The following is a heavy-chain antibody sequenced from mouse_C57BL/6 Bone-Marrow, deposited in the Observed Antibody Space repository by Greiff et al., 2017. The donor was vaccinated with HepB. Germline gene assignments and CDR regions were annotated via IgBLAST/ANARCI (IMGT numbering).Heavy chain of an antibody. CDR3: AREGYYYGSSSAWFAY. CDR2: IYPGSGST. Sequence: VQLQQPGAELVKPGASVKMSCKASGYTFTSYWITWVKQRPGQGLEWIGDIYPGSGSTNYNEKFKSKATLTVDTSSSTAYMQLSSLTSEDSAVYYCAREGYYYGSSSAWFAYWGQGTLVTVSA. CDR1: GYTFTSYW. V-gene: IGHV1-55*01. J-gene: IGHJ3*01. D-gene: IGHD1-1*01.